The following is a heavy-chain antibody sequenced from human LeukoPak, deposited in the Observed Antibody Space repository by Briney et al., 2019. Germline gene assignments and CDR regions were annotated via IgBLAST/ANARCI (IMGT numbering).Heavy chain of an antibody. D-gene: IGHD7-27*01. Sequence: SQTLSLTCTVSGGSISSGDYYWSWIRQPPGKGLEWIGYIYYSGSTYYNPSLKSRVTISVDTSKNQFSLKLSSVTAADTAVYYCARDAHWGLGWFDPWGQGTLVTVSP. CDR3: ARDAHWGLGWFDP. J-gene: IGHJ5*02. CDR2: IYYSGST. V-gene: IGHV4-30-4*08. CDR1: GGSISSGDYY.